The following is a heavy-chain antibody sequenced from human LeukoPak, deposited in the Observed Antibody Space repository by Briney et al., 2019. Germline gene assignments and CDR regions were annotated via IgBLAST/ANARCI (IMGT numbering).Heavy chain of an antibody. D-gene: IGHD4-23*01. CDR2: ISTSSIYI. J-gene: IGHJ3*02. Sequence: GWSLRLSCAVSGFIFSSYSMNWVRQAPGKGLEWVSSISTSSIYIYYADSVKGRFTISRDNAKNSLYLQMNSLRAEDTAVYYCARGQDTVVTSRDAFDIWGQGTMVTVSS. CDR3: ARGQDTVVTSRDAFDI. CDR1: GFIFSSYS. V-gene: IGHV3-21*01.